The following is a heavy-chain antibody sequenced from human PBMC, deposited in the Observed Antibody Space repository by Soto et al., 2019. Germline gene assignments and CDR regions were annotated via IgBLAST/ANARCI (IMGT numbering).Heavy chain of an antibody. D-gene: IGHD6-13*01. CDR2: IYYSGST. CDR1: GGSISSYY. J-gene: IGHJ6*02. V-gene: IGHV4-59*01. Sequence: SETLSLTCTVSGGSISSYYWSWIRQPPGKGLEWIGYIYYSGSTNYNPSLKSRVTISVDTSKRQFSLKLSSMTAADTAVYYCARTIAAAGLYYYYGMDVWGQGTTVTVSS. CDR3: ARTIAAAGLYYYYGMDV.